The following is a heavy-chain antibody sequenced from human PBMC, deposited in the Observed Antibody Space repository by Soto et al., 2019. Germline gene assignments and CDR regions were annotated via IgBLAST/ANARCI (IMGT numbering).Heavy chain of an antibody. CDR3: APVVRWDDDF. Sequence: QVQLVESGGGVVQPGRSLRLSCAASGFTFSRYVMHWARQAPGKGLEWVAAMLYDGSNEYYTDSVKGRFTISRDNSNNTLFLQMNSLRFEDTAVYYCAPVVRWDDDFWGRGTTVTVSS. CDR1: GFTFSRYV. V-gene: IGHV3-30-3*01. J-gene: IGHJ6*02. D-gene: IGHD1-1*01. CDR2: MLYDGSNE.